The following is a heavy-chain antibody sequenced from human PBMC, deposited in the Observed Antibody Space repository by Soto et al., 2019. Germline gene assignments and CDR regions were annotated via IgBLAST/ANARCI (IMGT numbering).Heavy chain of an antibody. D-gene: IGHD3-10*01. V-gene: IGHV3-15*07. CDR3: TTSNYYKSGTHPKAPFDY. Sequence: PGGSLRLSCAASGFTFTNAWMTWIRQVPGKGLEWVGRIQSKTDGATTDHAAHVKGRFTISRDDSKNTLYLDMNSLKTEDTALYYCTTSNYYKSGTHPKAPFDYRGPRTLDTGSS. CDR1: GFTFTNAW. J-gene: IGHJ4*02. CDR2: IQSKTDGATT.